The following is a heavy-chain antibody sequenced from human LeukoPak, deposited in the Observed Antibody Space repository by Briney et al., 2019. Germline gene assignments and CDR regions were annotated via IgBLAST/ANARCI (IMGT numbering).Heavy chain of an antibody. CDR2: IKPDGSTT. Sequence: GGSLRLSCVASGFAFSSYWMYWVRQVAGKGLVWVSRIKPDGSTTDYADSVKGRFTISRDNAKNTLYLQMNSLRAEGTAVYYCAKRTPGGAFDIWGQGTMVTVSS. V-gene: IGHV3-74*01. J-gene: IGHJ3*02. D-gene: IGHD3-10*01. CDR3: AKRTPGGAFDI. CDR1: GFAFSSYW.